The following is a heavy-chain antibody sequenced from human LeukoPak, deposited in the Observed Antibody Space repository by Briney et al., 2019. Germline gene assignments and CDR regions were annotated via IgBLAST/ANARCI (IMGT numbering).Heavy chain of an antibody. J-gene: IGHJ3*02. CDR1: AYTFTSYY. V-gene: IGHV1-46*01. CDR2: INPSGRST. CDR3: EREPRRDGYNTQTDAFDM. D-gene: IGHD5-24*01. Sequence: GASVKGSCKASAYTFTSYYMHWVRQAPRQVLQLIVIINPSGRSTSYAQKCQCRLSISMDTSTTTVYNALSSLRSAHTAVYYCEREPRRDGYNTQTDAFDMWGQGTMVPVS.